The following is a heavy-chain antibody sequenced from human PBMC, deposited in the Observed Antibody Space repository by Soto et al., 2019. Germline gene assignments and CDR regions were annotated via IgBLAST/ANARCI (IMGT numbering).Heavy chain of an antibody. D-gene: IGHD6-19*01. Sequence: SETLSLTCTVSGGSTSSYYWSWIRQPPGKGLEWIGYIYHSGSTYYNPSLRSRVTMSLDTSKNQFSLRLNSVTAADTAVYYCASSSSGWLRYGMDVWGQGTTVTSP. CDR3: ASSSSGWLRYGMDV. V-gene: IGHV4-59*01. CDR1: GGSTSSYY. J-gene: IGHJ6*02. CDR2: IYHSGST.